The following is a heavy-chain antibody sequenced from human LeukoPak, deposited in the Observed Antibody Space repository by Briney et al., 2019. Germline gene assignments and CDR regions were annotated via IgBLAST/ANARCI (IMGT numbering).Heavy chain of an antibody. D-gene: IGHD6-19*01. CDR3: ARDVATTGWYTFDY. J-gene: IGHJ4*02. V-gene: IGHV6-1*01. Sequence: SQTLSLTCGISGDSASIINAGCNWVRQSPSNGLEWLGRTYYRSKWYSDYAVPIQGRISINPDTSKNQLTLHLFSVTPDDTAVYYCARDVATTGWYTFDYWGQGTRVTVSS. CDR2: TYYRSKWYS. CDR1: GDSASIINAG.